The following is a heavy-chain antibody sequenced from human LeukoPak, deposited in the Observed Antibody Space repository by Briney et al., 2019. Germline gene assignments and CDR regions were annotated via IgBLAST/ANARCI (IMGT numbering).Heavy chain of an antibody. CDR1: GYTFTSYG. J-gene: IGHJ6*02. Sequence: ASVKVSCKASGYTFTSYGISWVRQAPGQGLEWMGWISAYNGNTNYAQKLQGRVTMTTDTSTSTAYMELRSLRSDDTAVYYCARVGYDFWSGPNYYYGMDVWGQGTTVTVSS. CDR3: ARVGYDFWSGPNYYYGMDV. CDR2: ISAYNGNT. V-gene: IGHV1-18*01. D-gene: IGHD3-3*01.